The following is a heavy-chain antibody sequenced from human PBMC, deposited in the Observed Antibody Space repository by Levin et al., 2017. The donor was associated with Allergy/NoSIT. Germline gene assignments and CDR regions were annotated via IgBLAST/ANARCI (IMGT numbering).Heavy chain of an antibody. D-gene: IGHD5-18*01. J-gene: IGHJ3*01. Sequence: GESLKISCAASGFTFSSYAMHWVRQAPGKGLEWVAVISYDGSNKYYADSVKGRFTISRDNSKNTLYLQMNSLRAEDTAVYYCAREWDVDTAMVPWGQGTMVTVSS. CDR2: ISYDGSNK. CDR3: AREWDVDTAMVP. V-gene: IGHV3-30-3*01. CDR1: GFTFSSYA.